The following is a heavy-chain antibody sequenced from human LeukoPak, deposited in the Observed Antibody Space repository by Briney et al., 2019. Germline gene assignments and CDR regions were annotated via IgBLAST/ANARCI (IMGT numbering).Heavy chain of an antibody. D-gene: IGHD3-3*01. CDR1: GGSISSGGYY. V-gene: IGHV4-31*03. J-gene: IGHJ6*04. CDR2: IYYSGST. Sequence: SQSLSLTCTVSGGSISSGGYYWSWLRQHPGKGLEWIGYIYYSGSTYYNPSLKSRVTISVDTSKNQFSLKLSSVTTADTAVYYCARFKGLRFLEWFMDVWGKGTTVTVSS. CDR3: ARFKGLRFLEWFMDV.